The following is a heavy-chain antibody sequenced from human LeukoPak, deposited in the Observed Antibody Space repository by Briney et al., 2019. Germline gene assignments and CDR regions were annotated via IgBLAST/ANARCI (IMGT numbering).Heavy chain of an antibody. CDR2: INTNTGNP. CDR3: AGAGGSYPHSWFDP. D-gene: IGHD1-26*01. J-gene: IGHJ5*02. V-gene: IGHV7-4-1*02. CDR1: GYTFTSYA. Sequence: ASVKVSCKASGYTFTSYAMNWVRQAPGQGLEWMGWINTNTGNPTYAQGFTGRFVFSLDTSVSTAYLQISSLKAEDTAVYYCAGAGGSYPHSWFDPWGQGTLVTVSS.